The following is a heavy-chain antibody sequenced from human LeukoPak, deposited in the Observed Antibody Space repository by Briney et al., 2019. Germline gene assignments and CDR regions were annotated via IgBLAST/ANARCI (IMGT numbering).Heavy chain of an antibody. CDR2: INPNSGGT. CDR1: GYTFTGYY. CDR3: ARDQGRMAAAGTSLGY. V-gene: IGHV1-2*02. D-gene: IGHD6-13*01. Sequence: GSSVTVSCKASGYTFTGYYMHWVRPAPGQGLEWMGWINPNSGGTNYAQKFQGRVTMTRDTSISTAYMELSRLRSDDTAVYYCARDQGRMAAAGTSLGYWGQGTLVTVSS. J-gene: IGHJ4*02.